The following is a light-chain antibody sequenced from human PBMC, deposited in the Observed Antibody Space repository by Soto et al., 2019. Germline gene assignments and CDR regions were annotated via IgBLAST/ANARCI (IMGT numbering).Light chain of an antibody. CDR2: GNS. CDR3: QSYDNSLSGSYV. J-gene: IGLJ1*01. Sequence: QSVLTQPPSVSGAPGQRVTISCTGSDSSIGAGYDVHWYQQLPGTPPKVLIYGNSNRPSGVPDRFSASKSGTSASLAITGLQAEDEADYYCQSYDNSLSGSYVSGSGTKVTVL. CDR1: DSSIGAGYD. V-gene: IGLV1-40*01.